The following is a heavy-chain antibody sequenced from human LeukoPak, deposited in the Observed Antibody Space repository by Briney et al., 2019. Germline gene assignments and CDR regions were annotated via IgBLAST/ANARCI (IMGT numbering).Heavy chain of an antibody. Sequence: ASVKVSCKASGYTFTRYAMNWVRQAPGQGLEWMGWININTGNPTYAQGFTGRFVFSSDTSVSTSYLQISSLKAEDTAVYYCAREPSRLTLANWFDPWGQGTLVTVSS. D-gene: IGHD3-9*01. CDR2: ININTGNP. CDR3: AREPSRLTLANWFDP. V-gene: IGHV7-4-1*02. CDR1: GYTFTRYA. J-gene: IGHJ5*02.